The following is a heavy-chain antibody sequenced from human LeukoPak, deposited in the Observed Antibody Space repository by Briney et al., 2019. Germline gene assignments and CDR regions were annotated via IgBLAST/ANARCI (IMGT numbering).Heavy chain of an antibody. CDR3: ARRGVSGWFPDDSHYYYYMDV. Sequence: GESLKISCKGSGYNFPTYWIGWVRQMPGKGLEWIGIIYPDDSDTRYSPSFQGQVTISADKSISTAYLQWSSLKASDTAMYYCARRGVSGWFPDDSHYYYYMDVWGKGTTVTVSS. J-gene: IGHJ6*03. CDR2: IYPDDSDT. CDR1: GYNFPTYW. V-gene: IGHV5-51*01. D-gene: IGHD6-19*01.